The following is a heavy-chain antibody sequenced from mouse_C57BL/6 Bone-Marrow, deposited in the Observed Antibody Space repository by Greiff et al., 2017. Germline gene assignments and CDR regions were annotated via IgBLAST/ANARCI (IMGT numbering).Heavy chain of an antibody. J-gene: IGHJ1*03. V-gene: IGHV1-54*01. CDR2: INPGSGGT. Sequence: QVQLQQSGAELVRPGTSVKVSCKASGYAFTNYLIEWVKQRPGQGLEWIGVINPGSGGTNYNEKFKGKATLTADKSSSTAYMQLSSLTSEDSAVYFCARSEDYYGSSPFYWYFDVWGTGTTVTVSS. CDR1: GYAFTNYL. D-gene: IGHD1-1*01. CDR3: ARSEDYYGSSPFYWYFDV.